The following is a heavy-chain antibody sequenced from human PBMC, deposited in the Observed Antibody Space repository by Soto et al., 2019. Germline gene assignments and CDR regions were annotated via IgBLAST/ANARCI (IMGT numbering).Heavy chain of an antibody. CDR3: ARQLSGDYPNANWFDP. CDR2: ISYSGKT. V-gene: IGHV4-31*03. Sequence: SETLSLTCPVSNGSIDNTVFFWNWIRQHPGRGLEWIGYISYSGKTFYNPSLQSRVSMSLDTSTNQFSLKLSSVTAADTAVYFCARQLSGDYPNANWFDPWGQGTLVTVSS. D-gene: IGHD4-17*01. J-gene: IGHJ5*02. CDR1: NGSIDNTVFF.